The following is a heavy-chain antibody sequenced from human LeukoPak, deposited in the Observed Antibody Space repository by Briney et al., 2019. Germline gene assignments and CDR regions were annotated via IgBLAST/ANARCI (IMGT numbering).Heavy chain of an antibody. CDR1: GYSINSGYF. Sequence: PSETLSLTCTVSGYSINSGYFWGWVRQPPGKGPEWIGSIFHTGDVYYNPSLRSRVTVSVDTSRNQVSLKLSSVTAADTAVYYCARHLGPHGHPYYYYYYMDVWGKGTTVTISS. J-gene: IGHJ6*03. CDR3: ARHLGPHGHPYYYYYYMDV. CDR2: IFHTGDV. D-gene: IGHD3-16*01. V-gene: IGHV4-38-2*02.